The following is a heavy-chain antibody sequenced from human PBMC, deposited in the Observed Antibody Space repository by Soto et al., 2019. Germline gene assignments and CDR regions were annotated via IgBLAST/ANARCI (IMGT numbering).Heavy chain of an antibody. J-gene: IGHJ5*02. CDR1: GGTFSSYA. CDR3: ATSHPNLWFGEFAPNWFDP. Sequence: QVQLVQSGAEVKKPGSSVKVSCKASGGTFSSYAISWVRQAPGQGLEWMGGIIPIFGTANYAQKFQGRVTITADESTSTAYMALSSLRSEDTAVYYCATSHPNLWFGEFAPNWFDPGGQGTLVTVSS. D-gene: IGHD3-10*01. V-gene: IGHV1-69*01. CDR2: IIPIFGTA.